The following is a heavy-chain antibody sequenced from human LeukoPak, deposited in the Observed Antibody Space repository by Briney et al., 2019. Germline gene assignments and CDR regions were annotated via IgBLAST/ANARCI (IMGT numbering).Heavy chain of an antibody. D-gene: IGHD5-18*01. V-gene: IGHV3-7*05. CDR2: IKEDGSEK. CDR3: ARLPLTARRHFEY. Sequence: PSETLSLTCAVYGGSFSGYYWSWIRQPPGKGLEWVANIKEDGSEKYYVDSVKGRFTISRDNAKNSLYLQMNSLRAEDTAVYYCARLPLTARRHFEYWGQGTLVTVSS. CDR1: GGSFSGYY. J-gene: IGHJ4*02.